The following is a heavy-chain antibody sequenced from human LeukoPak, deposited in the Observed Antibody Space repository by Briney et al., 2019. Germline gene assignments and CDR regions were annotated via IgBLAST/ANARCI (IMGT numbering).Heavy chain of an antibody. Sequence: GGSLRLSCAASGFTFSSYSMNWVRQAPGKGLEWVSSISTSSSYINYADSVKGRFTISRDNAKKSLYLQMNSLRAEDTAVYYCAKDRVQYYYGSGSYFSYFDYWGQGTLVTVSS. CDR2: ISTSSSYI. CDR1: GFTFSSYS. V-gene: IGHV3-21*01. J-gene: IGHJ4*02. CDR3: AKDRVQYYYGSGSYFSYFDY. D-gene: IGHD3-10*01.